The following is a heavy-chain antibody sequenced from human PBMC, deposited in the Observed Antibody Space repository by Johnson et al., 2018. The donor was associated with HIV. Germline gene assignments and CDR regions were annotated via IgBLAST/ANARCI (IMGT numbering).Heavy chain of an antibody. V-gene: IGHV3-9*01. J-gene: IGHJ3*02. D-gene: IGHD6-25*01. CDR3: FLGQTQRGDAFDI. CDR2: ISWNSGSI. CDR1: GFTFDDYA. Sequence: VESGGGVVRRGGSLRLSCAASGFTFDDYAMHLVRQAPGKGLEWVSGISWNSGSIGYADSVKGRFTISRDNAKNSLYLQMNSLRAEDTALYYCFLGQTQRGDAFDIWGQGTMVTVSS.